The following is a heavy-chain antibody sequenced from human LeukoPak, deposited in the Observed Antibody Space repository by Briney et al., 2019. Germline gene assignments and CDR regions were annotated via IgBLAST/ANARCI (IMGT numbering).Heavy chain of an antibody. CDR3: ARDLGTVTGYFDY. D-gene: IGHD4-17*01. CDR2: ISSSSSYI. Sequence: GGSLRLSCAASGFTFSSYSMNWVRQAPGKGLEWVSSISSSSSYIYYADSVKGRFTISRDNAKNSLYLQMNSLRAEDTAVYYCARDLGTVTGYFDYWGPGTLVTVSS. J-gene: IGHJ4*02. CDR1: GFTFSSYS. V-gene: IGHV3-21*04.